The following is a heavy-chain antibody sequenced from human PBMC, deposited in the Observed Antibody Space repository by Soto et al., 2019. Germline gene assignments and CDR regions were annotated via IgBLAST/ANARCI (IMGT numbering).Heavy chain of an antibody. Sequence: PGGSLRLSCAASGFTFSNFVMRWVRQTPGEGLEWVSTITGTGGDTYYTDSVKGRFTISRDNSKNTLYLQMSSLRAEDTALYYCTKASSDRHHMDVWGQGTTVTVSS. CDR3: TKASSDRHHMDV. V-gene: IGHV3-23*01. J-gene: IGHJ6*02. CDR2: ITGTGGDT. CDR1: GFTFSNFV.